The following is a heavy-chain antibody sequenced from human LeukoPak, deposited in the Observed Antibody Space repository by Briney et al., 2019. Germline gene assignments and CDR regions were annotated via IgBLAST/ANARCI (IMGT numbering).Heavy chain of an antibody. CDR3: ARDAFGGDSFET. Sequence: ASVKVSCKASGYTFTDNYIHWVRQAPGQGLERLGWIYAKTGATKNAQKFQGRVTMARDTSINTAYMDLYSLNSDDTAVYYCARDAFGGDSFETWGQGTMVTVSS. V-gene: IGHV1-2*02. D-gene: IGHD3-10*01. CDR1: GYTFTDNY. J-gene: IGHJ3*02. CDR2: IYAKTGAT.